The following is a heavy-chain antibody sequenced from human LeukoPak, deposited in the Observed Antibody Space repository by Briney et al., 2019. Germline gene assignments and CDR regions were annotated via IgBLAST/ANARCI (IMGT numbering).Heavy chain of an antibody. V-gene: IGHV1-69*06. Sequence: GASVKVSCKASGYTFTSYDINWVRQATGQGLEWMGAIIPIFGTTNYAQKFQGRVTITADKSTSTAYMELSSLRSEDTAVYYCAREGTLTYYTPGGFDYWGQGTLVTVSS. CDR1: GYTFTSYD. CDR2: IIPIFGTT. J-gene: IGHJ4*02. D-gene: IGHD1-26*01. CDR3: AREGTLTYYTPGGFDY.